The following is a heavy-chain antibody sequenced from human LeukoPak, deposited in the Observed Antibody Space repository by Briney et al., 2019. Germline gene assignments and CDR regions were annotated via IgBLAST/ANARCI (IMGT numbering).Heavy chain of an antibody. CDR2: IYYSGST. J-gene: IGHJ6*02. Sequence: SETLSLTCTVSGGSISSYYWSWIRQPPGKGLEWIGYIYYSGSTNYNPSLRSRVTISVDTSKNQFSLRLSSVTAADTAVYYCARERINYFYGMGVWGQGTTVTVSS. V-gene: IGHV4-59*01. D-gene: IGHD2-15*01. CDR1: GGSISSYY. CDR3: ARERINYFYGMGV.